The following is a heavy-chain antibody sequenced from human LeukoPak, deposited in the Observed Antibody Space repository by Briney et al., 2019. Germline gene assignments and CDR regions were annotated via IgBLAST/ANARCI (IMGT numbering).Heavy chain of an antibody. J-gene: IGHJ6*02. Sequence: SETLSLTCTVSRGSVKTYSWSWVRQPPGKGLEWIGYVSYSGAANYNPSLKSRVTISVDTSKNQFSLKLSSVTAADTAVCYCARHPVGPGGLDVWGQGTTVTVSS. CDR3: ARHPVGPGGLDV. CDR1: RGSVKTYS. V-gene: IGHV4-59*08. CDR2: VSYSGAA.